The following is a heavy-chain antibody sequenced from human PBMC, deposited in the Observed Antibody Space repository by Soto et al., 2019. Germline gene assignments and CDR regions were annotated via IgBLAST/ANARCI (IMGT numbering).Heavy chain of an antibody. CDR1: GFTFSTYW. Sequence: EVQLVESGGGLVQPGGSLRLSCAASGFTFSTYWIHWVRQAPGKGLVWVSRINSDGSSTNYADSVKGRFTISRDNAKNTLFLQMNSLRAEDTAVYYCARDRGGGGRDMDVWGQGTTVTVYS. J-gene: IGHJ6*02. CDR2: INSDGSST. V-gene: IGHV3-74*01. D-gene: IGHD3-10*01. CDR3: ARDRGGGGRDMDV.